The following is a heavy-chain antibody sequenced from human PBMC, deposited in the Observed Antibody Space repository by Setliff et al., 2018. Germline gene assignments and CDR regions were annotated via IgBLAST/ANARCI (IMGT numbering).Heavy chain of an antibody. D-gene: IGHD3-10*01. V-gene: IGHV3-74*01. CDR3: ARERSLWFGELSRQHFDY. CDR1: GFTFSSYW. Sequence: GASVKVSCAASGFTFSSYWMHWVRQVPGKGLVWVSRSNSDGSSTSYADSVKGRFTISRDNAKNTLYLQMNSLRAEDTAVYYCARERSLWFGELSRQHFDYWGQGTLVTVSS. J-gene: IGHJ4*02. CDR2: SNSDGSST.